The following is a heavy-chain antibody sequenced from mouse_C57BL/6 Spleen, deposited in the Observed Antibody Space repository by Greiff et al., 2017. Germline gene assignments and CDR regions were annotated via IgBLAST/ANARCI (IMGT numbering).Heavy chain of an antibody. CDR3: ARDDYSNYGGFAY. J-gene: IGHJ3*01. V-gene: IGHV1-55*01. CDR2: IYPGSGST. Sequence: QVQLQQPGAELVKPGASVKMSCKASGYTFTSYWITWVKQRPGQGLEWIGDIYPGSGSTNYNEKFKSKATLTVDTSSRAAYMQLSSLTSEDSAVYYCARDDYSNYGGFAYWGQGTLVTVSA. CDR1: GYTFTSYW. D-gene: IGHD2-5*01.